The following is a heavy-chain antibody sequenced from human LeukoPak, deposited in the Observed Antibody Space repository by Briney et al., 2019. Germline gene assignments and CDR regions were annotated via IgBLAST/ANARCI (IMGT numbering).Heavy chain of an antibody. V-gene: IGHV3-11*01. Sequence: GGSLRLSCAASGFTVSDYYMNWIRQAPGKGLGWISFISSSGSTIYYADSVKGRFTISRDNAKNSLYLQMSSLRPEDTALYYCTKDSVAMVTTSDYWGQGTLVTVSS. CDR2: ISSSGSTI. J-gene: IGHJ4*02. CDR3: TKDSVAMVTTSDY. D-gene: IGHD5-18*01. CDR1: GFTVSDYY.